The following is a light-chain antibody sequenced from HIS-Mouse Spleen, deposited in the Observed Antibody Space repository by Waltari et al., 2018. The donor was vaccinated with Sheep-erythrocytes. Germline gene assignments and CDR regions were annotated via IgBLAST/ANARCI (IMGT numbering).Light chain of an antibody. V-gene: IGLV3-10*01. CDR3: YSTDSSGNHWV. Sequence: SYELTQPPSVSVSPGQTARITRSGDALPKKYAXXYQPKSGQAPVLVIYEDSKRPSGIPERFSGSSSGTMATLTISGAQVEDDADYYCYSTDSSGNHWVFGGGTKLTVL. CDR1: ALPKKY. CDR2: EDS. J-gene: IGLJ3*02.